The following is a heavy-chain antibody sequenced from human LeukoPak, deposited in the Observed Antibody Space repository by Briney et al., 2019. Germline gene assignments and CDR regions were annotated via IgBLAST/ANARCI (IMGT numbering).Heavy chain of an antibody. J-gene: IGHJ5*01. CDR2: INLCGRT. V-gene: IGHV4-34*01. D-gene: IGHD1-14*01. CDR3: ARATGTGTTFLGLTTNWFDS. CDR1: GGSFSAYY. Sequence: SETLSLTCAVYGGSFSAYYWSWIRQPPGKGLEWIGEINLCGRTNYNPSLKSRLTISVDTTKNQFSLKVSSVTAADTAVYYCARATGTGTTFLGLTTNWFDSWGQGTLVTVPS.